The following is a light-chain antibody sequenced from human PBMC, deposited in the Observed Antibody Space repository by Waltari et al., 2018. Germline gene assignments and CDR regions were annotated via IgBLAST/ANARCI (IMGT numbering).Light chain of an antibody. V-gene: IGLV2-14*01. Sequence: QSALTQPASVSGSPGQSITIPCTGTSNDIALYDYVSWYQQYPGKAPKLRIYDVSNRPSGVSNRFSGSKSGNTASLTISGLQAEDEADYYCSSYSRSSTLVVFGGGAKLTV. CDR3: SSYSRSSTLVV. CDR1: SNDIALYDY. CDR2: DVS. J-gene: IGLJ3*02.